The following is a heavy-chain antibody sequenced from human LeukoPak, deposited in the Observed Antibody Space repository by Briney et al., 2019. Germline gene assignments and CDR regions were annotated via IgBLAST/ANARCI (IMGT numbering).Heavy chain of an antibody. J-gene: IGHJ4*02. CDR2: IDWDDDK. Sequence: ESGPTLVKPTQTLTLTCTFSGFSLSTSGMCVGWIRQHPGKALEWLARIDWDDDKYYSTSLKTRLTISKDTSKNQVVLTMTNMDPVDTATYYCARSGSGWYPDNYFDYWGQGTLVTVSS. D-gene: IGHD6-19*01. V-gene: IGHV2-70*11. CDR3: ARSGSGWYPDNYFDY. CDR1: GFSLSTSGMC.